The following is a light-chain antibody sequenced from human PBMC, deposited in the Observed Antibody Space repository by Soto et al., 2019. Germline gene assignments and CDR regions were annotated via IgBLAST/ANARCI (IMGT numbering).Light chain of an antibody. J-gene: IGKJ5*01. V-gene: IGKV3-11*01. Sequence: EILMTQSPATLSVSPGDRATLSCRASQYVGTRLAWYQHKPGQAPRLLIYFTSNRASGIPARFSGSGSGTDFTLTISSREPEDVAVYYYQQRSNWTPSTFGQGTRLEIK. CDR3: QQRSNWTPST. CDR2: FTS. CDR1: QYVGTR.